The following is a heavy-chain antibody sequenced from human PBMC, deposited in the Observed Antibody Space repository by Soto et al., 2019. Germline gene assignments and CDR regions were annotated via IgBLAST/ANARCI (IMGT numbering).Heavy chain of an antibody. D-gene: IGHD3-3*01. CDR1: GFNFSSYC. V-gene: IGHV3-30*03. J-gene: IGHJ4*02. Sequence: GGSLRLSCTASGFNFSSYCMHWVRQAPGKGLEWAAHISYDGSNEHYVDSVKGRFTISRDNSKNTLYLQMNSLRAEDTAVYYCARDKRDLRFLEWSYYFDYWGQGT. CDR2: ISYDGSNE. CDR3: ARDKRDLRFLEWSYYFDY.